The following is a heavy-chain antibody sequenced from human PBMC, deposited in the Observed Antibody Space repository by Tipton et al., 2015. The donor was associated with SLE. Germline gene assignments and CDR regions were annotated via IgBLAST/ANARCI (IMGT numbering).Heavy chain of an antibody. CDR2: VYHSGST. Sequence: TLSLTCTVSGYSISSDYYWGWIRQPPGKGREWIGSVYHSGSTYYNPSLKSRVTISVDTSKNQFSLKLSSVTAADTAVYYCAKWTRGFDYWGQGTLVTVSS. CDR1: GYSISSDYY. D-gene: IGHD2-8*01. V-gene: IGHV4-38-2*02. CDR3: AKWTRGFDY. J-gene: IGHJ4*02.